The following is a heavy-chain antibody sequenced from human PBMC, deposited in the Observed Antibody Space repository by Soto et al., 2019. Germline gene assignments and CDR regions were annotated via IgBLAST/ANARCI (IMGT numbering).Heavy chain of an antibody. D-gene: IGHD2-8*01. CDR3: ARIGCCTNGVCYQDYYGLHV. CDR2: IGSSSTI. CDR1: GFTFSGYY. Sequence: GGSLRLSCAASGFTFSGYYMSWIRQAPGKGLEWVSYIGSSSTIYHADSVKGRFTISRDNAKNSLYLQMNSLRAEDTAVYYCARIGCCTNGVCYQDYYGLHVWGQGTTVTVSS. V-gene: IGHV3-11*01. J-gene: IGHJ6*02.